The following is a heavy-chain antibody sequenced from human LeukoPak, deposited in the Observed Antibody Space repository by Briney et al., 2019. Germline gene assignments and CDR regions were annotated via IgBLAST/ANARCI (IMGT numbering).Heavy chain of an antibody. V-gene: IGHV3-66*01. Sequence: PGGSLRLSCAASGFTVSSNYMSWVRQAPAKGLEWVSVIYSGGSTYYADSVKGRFTISRDKSKNTLYLQMNSLRAEDTAVYYCVRDRKRDYDSSGYSDYWGQGTLVTVSS. CDR1: GFTVSSNY. D-gene: IGHD3-22*01. J-gene: IGHJ4*02. CDR3: VRDRKRDYDSSGYSDY. CDR2: IYSGGST.